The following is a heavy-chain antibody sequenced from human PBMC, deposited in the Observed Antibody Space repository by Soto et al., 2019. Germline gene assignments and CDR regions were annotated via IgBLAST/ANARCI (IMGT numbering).Heavy chain of an antibody. Sequence: LRLSCTASGFTFGDYAMNWVRQAPGKGLEWVGFIGSNTYGGTTEYAASVKGRFTISIDDSRSIAYLQMNSLKPEDTAVYYCSRGTSRFDYGLDVWGQGTTVTVSS. CDR1: GFTFGDYA. CDR2: IGSNTYGGTT. CDR3: SRGTSRFDYGLDV. J-gene: IGHJ6*02. V-gene: IGHV3-49*04. D-gene: IGHD1-7*01.